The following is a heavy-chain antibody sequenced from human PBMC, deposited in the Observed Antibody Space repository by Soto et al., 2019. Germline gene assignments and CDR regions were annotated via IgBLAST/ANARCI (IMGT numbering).Heavy chain of an antibody. CDR2: IYYSGST. CDR3: ARHRSSSWYNFYYYYYGMDV. V-gene: IGHV4-39*01. CDR1: GGSISSSSYY. J-gene: IGHJ6*02. Sequence: SETLSLTCTDSGGSISSSSYYWGWIRQPPGKGLEWIGSIYYSGSTYYNPSLKSRVTISVDTSKNQFSLKLSSVTAADTAVYYCARHRSSSWYNFYYYYYGMDVWGQGTTVTVSS. D-gene: IGHD6-13*01.